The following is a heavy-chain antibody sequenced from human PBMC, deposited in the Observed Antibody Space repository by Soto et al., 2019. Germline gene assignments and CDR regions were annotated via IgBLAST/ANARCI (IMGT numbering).Heavy chain of an antibody. CDR2: ISHDGSNR. Sequence: QVQLVESGGGVVQPGRSLRLSCAASGFTFSSYGMHWVRQAPGKGLEWVSLISHDGSNRYYADSVKGRFTISRDNSNNTLFLPLNRLRPEDTAVYFWFGNLFWRGYWGQGTLVTVSS. V-gene: IGHV3-30*03. CDR1: GFTFSSYG. D-gene: IGHD3-16*01. J-gene: IGHJ4*02. CDR3: FGNLFWRGY.